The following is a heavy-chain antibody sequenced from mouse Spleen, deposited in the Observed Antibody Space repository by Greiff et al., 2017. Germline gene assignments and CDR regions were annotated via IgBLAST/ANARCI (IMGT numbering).Heavy chain of an antibody. CDR3: ARGGYEDY. CDR2: IDPSDSYT. J-gene: IGHJ2*01. CDR1: GYTFTSYW. V-gene: IGHV1-69*01. Sequence: QVQLQQSGAELVMPGASVKLSCKASGYTFTSYWMHWVKQRPGQGLEWIGEIDPSDSYTNYNQKFKGKATLTVDKSSSTAYMQLSSLTSEDSAVYYCARGGYEDYWGQGTTLTVSS. D-gene: IGHD2-14*01.